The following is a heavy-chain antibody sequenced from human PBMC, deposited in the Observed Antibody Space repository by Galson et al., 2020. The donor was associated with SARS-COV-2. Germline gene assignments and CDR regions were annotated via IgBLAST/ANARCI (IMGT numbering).Heavy chain of an antibody. V-gene: IGHV4-38-2*01. CDR2: ISRSRST. CDR3: ARDLRTGYCDD. J-gene: IGHJ4*02. Sequence: SETLSLTCAVSGYSISSDYYWGWIRQPPGKGLQWIGNISRSRSTSYNPSLQSRITISVDTSKNQFSLKLTSVTAADTAGYDCARDLRTGYCDDGGRGNRGTVSS. D-gene: IGHD1-1*01. CDR1: GYSISSDYY.